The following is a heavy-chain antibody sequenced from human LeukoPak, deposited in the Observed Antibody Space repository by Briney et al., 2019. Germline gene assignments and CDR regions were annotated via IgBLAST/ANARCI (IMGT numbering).Heavy chain of an antibody. Sequence: ASVKVSCKASGYTFTGYPIHWMRLAPGQGLEWMGWISAYNGNTNYAQKLQGRVTMTTDTSTSTAYMELRSLRSDDTAVYYCARGVAGMNFDYWGQGTLVTVSS. V-gene: IGHV1-18*01. J-gene: IGHJ4*02. CDR3: ARGVAGMNFDY. CDR2: ISAYNGNT. CDR1: GYTFTGYP. D-gene: IGHD6-19*01.